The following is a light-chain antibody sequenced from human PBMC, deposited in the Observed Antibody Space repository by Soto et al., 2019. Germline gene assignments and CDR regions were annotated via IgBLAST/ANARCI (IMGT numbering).Light chain of an antibody. Sequence: DIQMTQSPSSLSASVGDRVTITCRASQSISSYLNWYPQKPGKAPKLLIYAASSLQSGVPSMFSCSGAGTDCTRTINSLQPDDVSTDYCQHYNSFPEAFCQGTKVDNK. J-gene: IGKJ1*01. CDR3: QHYNSFPEA. V-gene: IGKV1-39*01. CDR2: AAS. CDR1: QSISSY.